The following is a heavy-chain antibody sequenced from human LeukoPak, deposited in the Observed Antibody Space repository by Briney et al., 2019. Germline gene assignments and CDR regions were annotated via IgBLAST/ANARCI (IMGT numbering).Heavy chain of an antibody. CDR1: EFTFNTYW. D-gene: IGHD4-17*01. Sequence: GGSLRLSCAASEFTFNTYWMHWVRQAPEKGLVWVSRINADGSSTRYADSVKGRFTISRDNAKNTLYLQMNSLRAEDTAVYYCARGVNGDSRFDPWGQGTLVTVSS. J-gene: IGHJ5*02. CDR3: ARGVNGDSRFDP. CDR2: INADGSST. V-gene: IGHV3-74*01.